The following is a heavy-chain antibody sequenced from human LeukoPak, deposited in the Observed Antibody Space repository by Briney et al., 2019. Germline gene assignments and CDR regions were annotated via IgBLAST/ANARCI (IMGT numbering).Heavy chain of an antibody. Sequence: ASVKVSCKTSGYTFTCYGLYWVRQAPGQGLEWMGWIRGYNAETNYARKFQGRVTMTTDTSTTTAYMELTSLTSDDTALYYCAREGDSAGWYRPAFRLLDYWGQGTMVTVSS. J-gene: IGHJ4*02. CDR1: GYTFTCYG. CDR3: AREGDSAGWYRPAFRLLDY. V-gene: IGHV1-18*01. CDR2: IRGYNAET. D-gene: IGHD6-19*01.